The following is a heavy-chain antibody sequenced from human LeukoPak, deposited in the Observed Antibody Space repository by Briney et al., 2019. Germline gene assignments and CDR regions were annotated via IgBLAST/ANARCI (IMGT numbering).Heavy chain of an antibody. D-gene: IGHD6-6*01. CDR3: ARIPHSSSGDYYYYMDV. CDR1: GYTFTSYG. V-gene: IGHV1-18*01. J-gene: IGHJ6*03. Sequence: ASVKVSCKASGYTFTSYGINWVRQAPGQGLEWMGWISAYNGNTDYAQKLQGRVTMTIDTSTSTAYMELRSLRSDDTAVYYCARIPHSSSGDYYYYMDVWGKGTTVTVSS. CDR2: ISAYNGNT.